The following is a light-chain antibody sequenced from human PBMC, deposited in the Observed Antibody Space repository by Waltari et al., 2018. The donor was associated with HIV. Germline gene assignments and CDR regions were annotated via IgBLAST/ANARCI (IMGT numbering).Light chain of an antibody. CDR3: QVWDITSDRPV. V-gene: IGLV3-21*03. Sequence: SYVLTQPPSVSVAPGKAATISCGGNNIGSKSVHWYQQKPVQAPGLVIYDDGDRPSGTPERFSGSNSGNTATLTIASVEAGDEAHYYCQVWDITSDRPVFGGGTKLTVL. CDR1: NIGSKS. CDR2: DDG. J-gene: IGLJ2*01.